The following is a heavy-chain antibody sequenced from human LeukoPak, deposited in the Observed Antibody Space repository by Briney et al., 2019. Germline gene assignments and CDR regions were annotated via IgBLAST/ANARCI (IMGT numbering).Heavy chain of an antibody. V-gene: IGHV1-8*01. CDR2: MNPISGYT. CDR3: ARGLDGDFLDYNWFDS. CDR1: GYTFTNYN. J-gene: IGHJ5*01. D-gene: IGHD2-21*01. Sequence: ASAKVSCKASGYTFTNYNVNWVRQATGQGLEWMGWMNPISGYTGYAQKFQGRVTMTRDTSIGTAYMELSSLRSEDTAVYYCARGLDGDFLDYNWFDSWGQGTLVTVSS.